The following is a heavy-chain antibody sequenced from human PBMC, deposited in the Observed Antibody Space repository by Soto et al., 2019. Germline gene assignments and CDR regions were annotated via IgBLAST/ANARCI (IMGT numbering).Heavy chain of an antibody. V-gene: IGHV4-4*02. Sequence: PSETLSLTCAVSGGSISSSNWWSWVRQPPGKGLEWIGEIYHSGSTNYNPSLKSRVTISVDTSKNQFSLKLSSVTAADTAVYYCARHTTGTTLVYYYYMDVWGKGTTVTVSS. J-gene: IGHJ6*03. CDR1: GGSISSSNW. D-gene: IGHD1-1*01. CDR2: IYHSGST. CDR3: ARHTTGTTLVYYYYMDV.